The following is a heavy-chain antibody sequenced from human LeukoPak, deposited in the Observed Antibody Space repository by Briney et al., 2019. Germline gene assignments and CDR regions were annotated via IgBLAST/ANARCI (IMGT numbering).Heavy chain of an antibody. V-gene: IGHV3-66*01. Sequence: GGSLRLSCAASGFTVSSNYMSWVRQAPGKGLEWVSVIYSGGSTYYADSVKGRFTISRDNSKNTLYLQMNSLRAEDTAVYYCARDSYDSSGYYPHLYYYYYMDVWGKGTTVTVSS. J-gene: IGHJ6*03. CDR2: IYSGGST. CDR3: ARDSYDSSGYYPHLYYYYYMDV. CDR1: GFTVSSNY. D-gene: IGHD3-22*01.